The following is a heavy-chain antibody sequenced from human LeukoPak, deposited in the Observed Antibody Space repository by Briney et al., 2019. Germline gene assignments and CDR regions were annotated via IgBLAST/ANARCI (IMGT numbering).Heavy chain of an antibody. V-gene: IGHV3-23*01. Sequence: GGSLRLSCAASGFTFSSYAMSWVRQAPGKGLEWVSAISGSGGSTYYADSVKGRFTISRDNSKNTLYLKMNSLRAEDTAVYYCTKDRMAAPYYFDYWGQGTLVTVSS. D-gene: IGHD2-15*01. CDR2: ISGSGGST. CDR1: GFTFSSYA. J-gene: IGHJ4*02. CDR3: TKDRMAAPYYFDY.